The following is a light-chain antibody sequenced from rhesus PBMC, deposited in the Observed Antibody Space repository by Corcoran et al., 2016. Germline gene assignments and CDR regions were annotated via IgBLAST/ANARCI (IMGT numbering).Light chain of an antibody. CDR2: DAS. Sequence: DIQMTQSPSSLSASVGDTVTITCRASQGISSDLNWFQQKPGKAPKLLVYDASSLESGGPSRFSGSGSGTVFTLTISSLQSAGFAAYYCLQHNSYPFTFGPGTKLDIK. CDR1: QGISSD. J-gene: IGKJ3*01. CDR3: LQHNSYPFT. V-gene: IGKV1-28*03.